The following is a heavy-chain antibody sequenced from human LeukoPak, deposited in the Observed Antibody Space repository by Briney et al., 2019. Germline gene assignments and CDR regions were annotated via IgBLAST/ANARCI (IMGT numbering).Heavy chain of an antibody. CDR3: AKDPNYYDSDGMDV. Sequence: GGSLRLSCAASGFTFSSYAMSWVRQAPGKGLEWVSGISGSGVTDYADSVKGRFTISRDNSKNTLYLQMNSLRAEDTAVYYCAKDPNYYDSDGMDVWGQGTTVTVSS. CDR1: GFTFSSYA. J-gene: IGHJ6*02. CDR2: ISGSGVT. V-gene: IGHV3-23*01. D-gene: IGHD3-22*01.